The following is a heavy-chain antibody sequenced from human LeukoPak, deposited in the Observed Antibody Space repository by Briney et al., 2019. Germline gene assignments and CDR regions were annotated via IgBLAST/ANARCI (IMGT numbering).Heavy chain of an antibody. Sequence: GRSLRLSRAASGFTFSNYAMSWVRQAPGKGLEWVSAISGSGGSTFYADSVKGRFTISRDNSKNTLYLQMNSLRAEDTAVYYCAKNRLRSVVVATHLGYWAQGTLVTVSS. D-gene: IGHD2-15*01. J-gene: IGHJ4*02. CDR2: ISGSGGST. CDR3: AKNRLRSVVVATHLGY. CDR1: GFTFSNYA. V-gene: IGHV3-23*01.